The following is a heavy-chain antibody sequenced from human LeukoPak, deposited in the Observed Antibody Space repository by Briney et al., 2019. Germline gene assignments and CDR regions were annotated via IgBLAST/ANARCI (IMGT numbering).Heavy chain of an antibody. CDR1: GGTFSSYA. J-gene: IGHJ6*03. CDR2: ISAYNGNT. Sequence: ASVKVSCKASGGTFSSYAISWVRQAPGQGLEWMGWISAYNGNTNYAQKLQGRVTMTTDTSTSTAYMELRSLRSDDTAVYYCARDPVSGYASIYYYMDVWGKGTTVTVSS. D-gene: IGHD5-12*01. CDR3: ARDPVSGYASIYYYMDV. V-gene: IGHV1-18*01.